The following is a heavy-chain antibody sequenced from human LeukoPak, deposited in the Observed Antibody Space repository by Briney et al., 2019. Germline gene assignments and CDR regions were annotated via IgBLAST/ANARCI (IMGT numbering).Heavy chain of an antibody. D-gene: IGHD1-26*01. CDR3: ARRTSNPVGAIDY. CDR2: ISYSGT. Sequence: SETLSLTCTVSGGSISISNYYWGWIRQPPGRGLEWIGSISYSGTYYNPSLKSRLTISVDTSKNHFSLNLRSVTAADTAVYYCARRTSNPVGAIDYWGQETLVTVSS. V-gene: IGHV4-39*01. CDR1: GGSISISNYY. J-gene: IGHJ4*02.